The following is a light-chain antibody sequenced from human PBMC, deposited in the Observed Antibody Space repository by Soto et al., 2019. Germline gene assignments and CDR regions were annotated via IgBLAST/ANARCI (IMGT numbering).Light chain of an antibody. CDR1: SSDVGGYNL. CDR3: CSYAGSSTLV. Sequence: QSALTQPASVSGSPGQSITISCTGTSSDVGGYNLVSWYQQHPGKAPKLMIYEVNKRPSGISNRFSGSKSGNTASLTISGLQAEDEADYYCCSYAGSSTLVFGGGTQLTV. CDR2: EVN. J-gene: IGLJ2*01. V-gene: IGLV2-23*02.